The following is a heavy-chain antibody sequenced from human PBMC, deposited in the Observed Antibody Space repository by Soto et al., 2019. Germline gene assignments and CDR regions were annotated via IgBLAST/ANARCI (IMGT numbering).Heavy chain of an antibody. CDR2: IYNDGST. D-gene: IGHD5-12*01. V-gene: IGHV3-53*01. J-gene: IGHJ4*02. CDR1: GLTVSINF. Sequence: GSLRLSCAASGLTVSINFMSWVRQAPGKGLEWVSIIYNDGSTYYVDSVKGRFTISRDNSKNTLYLQMNGLRAEDTAVYYCARGDGYNYYFDYWGQGILVTVSS. CDR3: ARGDGYNYYFDY.